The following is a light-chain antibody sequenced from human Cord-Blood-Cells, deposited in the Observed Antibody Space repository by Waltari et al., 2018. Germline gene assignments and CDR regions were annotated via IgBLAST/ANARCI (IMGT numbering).Light chain of an antibody. Sequence: QSVLTQPPSVSAAPGQKVTISCSGSSSNIGHNYLSWYQQLPGTAPKLLIYENNKRPSGIPDRFSGSKSGTSATLGITGLQTGDEADYYCGTWDSSLSVWVFGGGTKLTVL. CDR3: GTWDSSLSVWV. J-gene: IGLJ3*02. V-gene: IGLV1-51*02. CDR1: SSNIGHNY. CDR2: ENN.